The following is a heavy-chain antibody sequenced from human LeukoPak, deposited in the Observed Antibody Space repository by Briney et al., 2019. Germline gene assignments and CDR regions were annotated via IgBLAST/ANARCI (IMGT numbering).Heavy chain of an antibody. D-gene: IGHD3-3*01. V-gene: IGHV3-21*01. J-gene: IGHJ6*03. CDR2: ISSSSSYI. Sequence: KPGGSLRLSCAASGFTFSSYSMNWVRQAPGKGLEWVSSISSSSSYIYYADSVKGRFTISRDNAKNSLYLQMNSLRAEDTAVYYCARSLTYYDFWSGPPSLYYYYYMDVWGKGTTVTVSS. CDR1: GFTFSSYS. CDR3: ARSLTYYDFWSGPPSLYYYYYMDV.